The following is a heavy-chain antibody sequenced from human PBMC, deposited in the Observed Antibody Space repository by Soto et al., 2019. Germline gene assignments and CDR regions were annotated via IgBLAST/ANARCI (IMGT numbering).Heavy chain of an antibody. J-gene: IGHJ6*02. CDR1: GDSVSSNSAA. CDR2: TYYRSKWYN. CDR3: ASGGYSSSWQLVYYYAMDV. D-gene: IGHD6-13*01. Sequence: SQTLPLTCAISGDSVSSNSAAWNWIRQSPSRGLEWLGRTYYRSKWYNDYAVSVKSRITINPDTSKNQFSLQLNSVTPEDTAVYYCASGGYSSSWQLVYYYAMDVWSQGTLVTVSS. V-gene: IGHV6-1*01.